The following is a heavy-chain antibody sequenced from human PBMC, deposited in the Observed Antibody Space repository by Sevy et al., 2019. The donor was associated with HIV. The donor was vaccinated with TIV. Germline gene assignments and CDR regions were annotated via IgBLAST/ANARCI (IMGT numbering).Heavy chain of an antibody. D-gene: IGHD2-15*01. CDR3: ARGIVVVVAANSDDAFDI. V-gene: IGHV1-18*01. CDR1: GYTFTSYG. CDR2: ISAYNGNT. J-gene: IGHJ3*02. Sequence: ASVKVSCKASGYTFTSYGISWVRQAPGQGLEWMGWISAYNGNTNYAQKLQGRVTMTTDTSTSTAYMELRSLRSDDTAMYYCARGIVVVVAANSDDAFDIWGQGTMVTVSS.